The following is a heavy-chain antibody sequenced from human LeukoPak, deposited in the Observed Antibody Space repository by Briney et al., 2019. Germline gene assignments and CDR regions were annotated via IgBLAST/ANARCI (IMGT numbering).Heavy chain of an antibody. Sequence: PGGSLRLSCAASGFTFSSYWMIWIRQAPGKGPEWVANINQDGSEKYYVDSVKGRFTISRDNAKNSLYLQMNSLRVEDTAVYYCARDVSAHFDYWGQEPWSPSP. V-gene: IGHV3-7*01. CDR2: INQDGSEK. D-gene: IGHD6-6*01. CDR1: GFTFSSYW. CDR3: ARDVSAHFDY. J-gene: IGHJ4*01.